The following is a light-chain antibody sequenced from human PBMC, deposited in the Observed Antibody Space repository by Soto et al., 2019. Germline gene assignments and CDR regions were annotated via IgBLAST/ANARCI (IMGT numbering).Light chain of an antibody. V-gene: IGKV1-39*01. J-gene: IGKJ1*01. CDR2: AAS. CDR3: QKSYSTPRK. Sequence: IQITHSPSSLSASVVDRVTITFLASQSISSYLNWYQQKPGKAPKLLIYAASSLQSGVPSRFSGSVSGTDFTLTISSLQPEDFATYYCQKSYSTPRKFGQGTKVDIK. CDR1: QSISSY.